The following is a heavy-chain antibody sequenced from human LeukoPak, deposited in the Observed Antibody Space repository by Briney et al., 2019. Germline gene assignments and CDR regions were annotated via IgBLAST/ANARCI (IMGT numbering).Heavy chain of an antibody. CDR1: GGSISSSSYY. J-gene: IGHJ4*02. CDR3: ARPNYYDSSGYFN. CDR2: IYYSGST. D-gene: IGHD3-22*01. Sequence: SETLPLTCTVSGGSISSSSYYWGWIRQPPGKGLEWIGSIYYSGSTYYNPSLKSRITISVDTSKSQFSLKLTSVTAADTAVYYCARPNYYDSSGYFNWGQGTLVTVSS. V-gene: IGHV4-39*01.